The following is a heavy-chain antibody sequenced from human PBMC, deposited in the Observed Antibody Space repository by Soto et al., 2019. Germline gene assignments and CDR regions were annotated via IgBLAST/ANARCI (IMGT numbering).Heavy chain of an antibody. CDR3: AHRVLRTVFGLVTTTAIYFDF. J-gene: IGHJ4*02. D-gene: IGHD3-3*01. V-gene: IGHV2-5*02. CDR2: IYWDDDK. CDR1: GFSLTTSGVG. Sequence: QITLNESGPTLVKPTQTLTLTCTFSGFSLTTSGVGVGWIRQSPGKAPEWLALIYWDDDKRYSPSLKSRLTITKDTSKNQVVLTVANLDPADTATYYCAHRVLRTVFGLVTTTAIYFDFWGQGTPAAVSS.